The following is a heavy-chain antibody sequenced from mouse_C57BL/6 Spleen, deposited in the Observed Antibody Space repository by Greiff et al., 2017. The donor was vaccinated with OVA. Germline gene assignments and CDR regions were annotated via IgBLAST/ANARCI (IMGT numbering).Heavy chain of an antibody. CDR2: IRNKANGYTT. V-gene: IGHV7-3*01. CDR3: ARYTDNWYFDV. D-gene: IGHD3-3*01. CDR1: GFTFTDYY. Sequence: EVQLVESGGGLVQPGGSLSLSCAASGFTFTDYYMSWVRQPPGKALEWLGFIRNKANGYTTEYSASVKGRFTISRDNSQSILYLQMNALRAEDSATYYCARYTDNWYFDVWGTGTTVTVSS. J-gene: IGHJ1*03.